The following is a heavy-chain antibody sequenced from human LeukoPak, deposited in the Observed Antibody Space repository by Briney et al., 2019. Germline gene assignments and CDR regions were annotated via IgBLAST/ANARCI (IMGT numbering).Heavy chain of an antibody. CDR1: GYTLTELS. CDR3: ATEALESMLVVDY. D-gene: IGHD3-10*02. V-gene: IGHV1-24*01. J-gene: IGHJ4*02. CDR2: FDPEDGET. Sequence: AASVKLSCKVSGYTLTELSMHWVRQAPGKGLEWMGGFDPEDGETIYAQKFQGRVTMTEDTSTDTAYMELSSLRSEDTAVYYCATEALESMLVVDYWGQGTLVTVSS.